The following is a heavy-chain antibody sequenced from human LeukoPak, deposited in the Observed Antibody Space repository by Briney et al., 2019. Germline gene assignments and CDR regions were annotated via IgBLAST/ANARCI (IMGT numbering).Heavy chain of an antibody. V-gene: IGHV3-23*01. CDR1: GFTVSSNY. CDR2: ISGSGGST. D-gene: IGHD6-19*01. J-gene: IGHJ4*02. Sequence: GGFLRLSCAASGFTVSSNYMSWVRQAPGKGLEWVSAISGSGGSTYYADSVKGRFTISRDNSKNTLYLQMNSLRAEDTAVYYCAKELSIAVAGEFDYWGQGTLVTVSS. CDR3: AKELSIAVAGEFDY.